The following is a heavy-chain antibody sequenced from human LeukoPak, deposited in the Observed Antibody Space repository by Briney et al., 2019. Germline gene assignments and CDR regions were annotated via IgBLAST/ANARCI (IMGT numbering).Heavy chain of an antibody. Sequence: ASVKVSCKASGYTFTGYYMHWVRQAPGQGLEWMGWINPNSGGTNYAQKFQGRVTMTRDTSTSTVYMELSSLRSEDTAVYYCARDCSGGSCYPRGYYYYGMDVWGQGTTVTVSS. D-gene: IGHD2-15*01. J-gene: IGHJ6*02. CDR2: INPNSGGT. CDR1: GYTFTGYY. V-gene: IGHV1-2*02. CDR3: ARDCSGGSCYPRGYYYYGMDV.